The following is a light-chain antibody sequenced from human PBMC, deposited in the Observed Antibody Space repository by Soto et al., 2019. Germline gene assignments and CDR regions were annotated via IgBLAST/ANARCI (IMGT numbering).Light chain of an antibody. CDR3: LQSYTTPYT. V-gene: IGKV1-39*01. CDR2: GAS. Sequence: DLLMTQSPSSLSVSVAERVTITCRASETISNNLKWYQHRPWQAPQLLIYGASNLQSGVPSRFRGSGSGSDFTLTISSVKPEDFATYYCLQSYTTPYTFGQGTKLEIK. J-gene: IGKJ2*01. CDR1: ETISNN.